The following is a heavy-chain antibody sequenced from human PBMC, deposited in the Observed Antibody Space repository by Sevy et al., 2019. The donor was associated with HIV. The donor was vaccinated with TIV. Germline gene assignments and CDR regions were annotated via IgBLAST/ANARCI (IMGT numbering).Heavy chain of an antibody. CDR1: GGTFSSYA. V-gene: IGHV1-69*13. CDR2: IIPIFGTA. D-gene: IGHD5-18*01. Sequence: ASVKVSCKASGGTFSSYAISWVRQAPGQGLEWMGGIIPIFGTANYAQKFQGRVTITADESTSTAYMELSSLRSEDTAVYYCAGGPVDTAITYYYYGMDVWGQGTTVTVSS. J-gene: IGHJ6*02. CDR3: AGGPVDTAITYYYYGMDV.